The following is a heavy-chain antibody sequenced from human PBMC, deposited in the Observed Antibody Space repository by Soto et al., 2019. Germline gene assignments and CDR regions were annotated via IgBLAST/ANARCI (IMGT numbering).Heavy chain of an antibody. V-gene: IGHV1-18*04. CDR3: ARDGDCSSTSCYNSYYYGMDV. CDR1: GYTFTSYG. J-gene: IGHJ6*02. CDR2: ISAYNGNT. Sequence: ASVKVSCKASGYTFTSYGISWVRQAPGQGLEWMGWISAYNGNTNYAQKLQGRVTMTTDTSTSTAYMELRSLRSDDTAVYYCARDGDCSSTSCYNSYYYGMDVWGQGTTVTASS. D-gene: IGHD2-2*02.